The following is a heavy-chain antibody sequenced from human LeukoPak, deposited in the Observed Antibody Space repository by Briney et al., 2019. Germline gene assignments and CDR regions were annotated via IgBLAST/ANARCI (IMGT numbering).Heavy chain of an antibody. D-gene: IGHD4/OR15-4a*01. CDR3: VRDSRPGGTMGLYHNFDN. V-gene: IGHV3-7*01. Sequence: QTGGSLRLSCAASGFKFSDFWMTWVRQTPGKGLEWVANIKEDGSEEYHVDSVKGRFTISRDNTKSSLFLQMNSLRGDDTAVYYCVRDSRPGGTMGLYHNFDNWGQGTLVTVSS. CDR2: IKEDGSEE. CDR1: GFKFSDFW. J-gene: IGHJ4*02.